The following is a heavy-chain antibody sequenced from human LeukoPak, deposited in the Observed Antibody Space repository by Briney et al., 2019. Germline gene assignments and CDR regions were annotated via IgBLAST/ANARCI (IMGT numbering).Heavy chain of an antibody. D-gene: IGHD6-19*01. CDR2: IYYSGSI. CDR3: ARGDSSDWQYFFDY. Sequence: SETLSLTCTVSGGSISTYYWSWIRQPPGKELEWIGYIYYSGSINYNPSLKGRVTISLDTSKNQFPLKLSSVTAADTAVYYCARGDSSDWQYFFDYWGQGTLVTVSS. J-gene: IGHJ4*02. V-gene: IGHV4-59*01. CDR1: GGSISTYY.